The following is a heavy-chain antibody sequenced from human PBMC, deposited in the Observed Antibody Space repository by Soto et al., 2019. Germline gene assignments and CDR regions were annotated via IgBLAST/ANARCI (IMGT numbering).Heavy chain of an antibody. V-gene: IGHV3-7*03. CDR1: GFTFTDFY. J-gene: IGHJ4*02. CDR3: AGWGGHDYNC. CDR2: IRPDGSET. Sequence: EVQLVHSGGGLVQPGGSLRLSCVGSGFTFTDFYMNWVRQAPGKGLEWVANIRPDGSETNYVESVKGRFTTPRDNAKTSLFLQMNSLRAEDTAVYYCAGWGGHDYNCWGQGILVSVSS. D-gene: IGHD4-4*01.